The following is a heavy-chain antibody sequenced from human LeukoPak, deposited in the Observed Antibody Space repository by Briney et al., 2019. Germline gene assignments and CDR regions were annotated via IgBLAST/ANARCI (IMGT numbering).Heavy chain of an antibody. CDR1: GFSFRAYT. D-gene: IGHD3-22*01. J-gene: IGHJ3*02. Sequence: PGGSLRLSCAASGFSFRAYTMNWVRQAPGKGLEWVSSVNPSHAYQFYADSVKGRFTISRDNVKNSLFLQMDSLRAEDTAVYYCARDRDYYDSNSFSPDAFDIWGQGTMVTASS. CDR3: ARDRDYYDSNSFSPDAFDI. CDR2: VNPSHAYQ. V-gene: IGHV3-21*06.